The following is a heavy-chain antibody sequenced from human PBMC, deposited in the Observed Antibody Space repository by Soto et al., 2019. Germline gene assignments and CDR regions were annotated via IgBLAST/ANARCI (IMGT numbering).Heavy chain of an antibody. CDR2: MNPNSGNK. CDR1: GYTFTSYD. J-gene: IGHJ5*02. Sequence: QVQLVQSGAEVKKPGASVKVSCKASGYTFTSYDINWVRQATGQGLEWMGWMNPNSGNKAYAQKFQGRVTMIRNTSISTAYMELSSLGSEDTAVYYCASEAVNWFDPCGQGTLVTVSS. D-gene: IGHD4-17*01. CDR3: ASEAVNWFDP. V-gene: IGHV1-8*01.